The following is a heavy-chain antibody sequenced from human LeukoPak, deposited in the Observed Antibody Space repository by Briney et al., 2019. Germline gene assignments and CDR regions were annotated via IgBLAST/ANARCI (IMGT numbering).Heavy chain of an antibody. D-gene: IGHD3-10*01. Sequence: GGSLRLSCAASGFTFRNYVIHWVRQAPGKGLEWVAVTSSDLNVKLYADSVKGRFTISRDNSKNTLYLQMNSLRAEDTAVYYCASALLWFGELTKRDYWGQGTLVTVSS. CDR3: ASALLWFGELTKRDY. V-gene: IGHV3-30-3*01. CDR2: TSSDLNVK. CDR1: GFTFRNYV. J-gene: IGHJ4*02.